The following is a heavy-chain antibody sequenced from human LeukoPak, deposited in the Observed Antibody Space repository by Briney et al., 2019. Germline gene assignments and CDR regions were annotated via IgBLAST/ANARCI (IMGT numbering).Heavy chain of an antibody. D-gene: IGHD3-22*01. CDR2: INPNSGGT. CDR3: ARDSYDSGGYSEGLF. J-gene: IGHJ4*02. Sequence: GASVKVSCKASGYTFTGSYMHWVRQAPGQGLEWMGRINPNSGGTKYAQRFQGRVTMTRDTSISTAYMELSRLRSDDTAVYYCARDSYDSGGYSEGLFWGQGTLVTVSS. CDR1: GYTFTGSY. V-gene: IGHV1-2*06.